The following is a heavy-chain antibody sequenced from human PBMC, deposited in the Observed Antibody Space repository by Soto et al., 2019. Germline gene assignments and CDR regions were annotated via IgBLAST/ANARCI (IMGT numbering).Heavy chain of an antibody. V-gene: IGHV6-1*01. Sequence: SQTLSLTCVISGDSVSSNSAAWNWIRQSPSRGLEWLGRTYYRSKWYNDYAVSVKSRITINPDTSKNQFSLQLNSVTPEDTAVYYCARDSVVVVPAAPYYYYYGMDVWGQGTTVTVSS. J-gene: IGHJ6*02. D-gene: IGHD2-2*01. CDR3: ARDSVVVVPAAPYYYYYGMDV. CDR2: TYYRSKWYN. CDR1: GDSVSSNSAA.